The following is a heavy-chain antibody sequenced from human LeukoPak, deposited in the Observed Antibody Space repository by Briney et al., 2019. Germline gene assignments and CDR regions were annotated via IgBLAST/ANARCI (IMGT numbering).Heavy chain of an antibody. CDR3: AKPAYGDYVRGAFDI. CDR2: IWYDGSNK. Sequence: GGSLRLSCAASGFTFSSYGMHWVRQAPGKGLEWVAVIWYDGSNKYYADSVKGRFTISRDNSKNTLYLQMNSLRAEGTAVYYCAKPAYGDYVRGAFDIWGQGTMVTVSS. CDR1: GFTFSSYG. V-gene: IGHV3-33*06. J-gene: IGHJ3*02. D-gene: IGHD4-17*01.